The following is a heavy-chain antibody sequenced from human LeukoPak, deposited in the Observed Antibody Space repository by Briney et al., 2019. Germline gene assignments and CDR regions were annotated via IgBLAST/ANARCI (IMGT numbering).Heavy chain of an antibody. D-gene: IGHD6-13*01. J-gene: IGHJ4*02. CDR1: GYTFSIYN. CDR2: INPSGGT. Sequence: ASVKVSCKASGYTFSIYNMHWVRQAPGQGLEWMGIINPSGGTSYAQKLQGRITMTRDTSTSTLLMELSSLRSEDTAVYYCAREGVAGTGPDYWGQGTLVTVSS. CDR3: AREGVAGTGPDY. V-gene: IGHV1-46*01.